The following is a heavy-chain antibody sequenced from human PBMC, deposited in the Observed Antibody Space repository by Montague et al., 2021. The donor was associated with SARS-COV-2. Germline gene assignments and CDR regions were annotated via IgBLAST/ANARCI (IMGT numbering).Heavy chain of an antibody. Sequence: SLRLSCAASGFTFSSYAMHWVRQAPGKGLEWVAVISYDGSNKYYADSVKGRFTISGDNSKSTLYLQMNSLRAEDTAVYYCARDLAHYYILTGYIGGYSYYYGIDVWGQGTTVTVSS. CDR1: GFTFSSYA. J-gene: IGHJ6*02. CDR2: ISYDGSNK. CDR3: ARDLAHYYILTGYIGGYSYYYGIDV. D-gene: IGHD3-9*01. V-gene: IGHV3-30-3*01.